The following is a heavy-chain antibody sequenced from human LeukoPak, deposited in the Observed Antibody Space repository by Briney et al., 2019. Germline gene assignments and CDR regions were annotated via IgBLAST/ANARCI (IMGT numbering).Heavy chain of an antibody. V-gene: IGHV4-39*01. CDR1: GGSISGSTSY. CDR2: IYYNGNT. Sequence: NPPETLSLTCTVSGGSISGSTSYWGWIRQPPGKGLEWMGIIYYNGNTYYNPSLKSRATIYVATSKNQFSLKLSSVTAADTAVYYCARGAMPGPIAAAGKSWCDPWGQGTLVTVST. J-gene: IGHJ5*02. CDR3: ARGAMPGPIAAAGKSWCDP. D-gene: IGHD6-13*01.